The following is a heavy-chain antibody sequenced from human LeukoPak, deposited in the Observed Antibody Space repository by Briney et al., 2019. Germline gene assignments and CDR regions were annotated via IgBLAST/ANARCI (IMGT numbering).Heavy chain of an antibody. J-gene: IGHJ2*01. D-gene: IGHD1-1*01. Sequence: GGSLRLSRAASGFAFSNYWMYWVRQAPGKRLVWVARINSDGSSTTYADSVEGRFTISRDNTKSMLHLQMHSLRVDDSAVYFCTRTTTTADWYFDLWGRGTLVTVSS. CDR3: TRTTTTADWYFDL. CDR2: INSDGSST. V-gene: IGHV3-74*01. CDR1: GFAFSNYW.